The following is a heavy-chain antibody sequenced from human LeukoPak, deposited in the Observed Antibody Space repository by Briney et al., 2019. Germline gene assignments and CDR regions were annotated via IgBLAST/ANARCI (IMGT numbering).Heavy chain of an antibody. D-gene: IGHD3-22*01. V-gene: IGHV4-39*07. CDR1: GGSISSSSYY. J-gene: IGHJ4*02. CDR2: IYYSGST. Sequence: SETLSLTCTVSGGSISSSSYYWGWIRQPPGKGLEWIGSIYYSGSTYYNPSLKSRVTISVDTSKNQFSLKLSSVTAADTAVYYCARDSMHQYHYYDSSGYHYWGQGTLVTVSS. CDR3: ARDSMHQYHYYDSSGYHY.